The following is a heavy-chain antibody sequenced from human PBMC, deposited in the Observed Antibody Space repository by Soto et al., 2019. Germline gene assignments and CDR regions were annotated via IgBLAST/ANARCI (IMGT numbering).Heavy chain of an antibody. CDR2: IIPILGIA. Sequence: QVQLVQSGAEVKKPGSSVKVSCKASGGTFSSYTISWVRQAPGQGLEWMGRIIPILGIANYAQKFQGRVTITADKSTSTAYMELSSLRSEDTAVYYCAGEDSSGYYRNWFDPWGQGTLVTVSS. CDR1: GGTFSSYT. CDR3: AGEDSSGYYRNWFDP. J-gene: IGHJ5*02. D-gene: IGHD3-22*01. V-gene: IGHV1-69*02.